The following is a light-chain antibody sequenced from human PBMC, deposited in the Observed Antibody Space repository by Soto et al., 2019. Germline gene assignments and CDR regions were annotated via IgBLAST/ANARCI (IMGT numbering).Light chain of an antibody. CDR3: QQYGSSGT. CDR2: DAS. CDR1: QTVFSNY. J-gene: IGKJ1*01. Sequence: EIVLTQSPGTLSLSPGERATLSCRATQTVFSNYIGWYQQKPGQAPRRLIYDASSRATGVPARFSASGSGTDFTLTISRLEPEDFAVYYCQQYGSSGTFGQGTKVDIK. V-gene: IGKV3-20*01.